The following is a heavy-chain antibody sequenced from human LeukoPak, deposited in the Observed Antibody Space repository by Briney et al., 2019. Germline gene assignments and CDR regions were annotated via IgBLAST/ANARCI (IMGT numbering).Heavy chain of an antibody. CDR1: GFTVSSYY. V-gene: IGHV3-53*04. D-gene: IGHD4-17*01. CDR3: ARGTTVNGYYGMDV. CDR2: IYSGGST. Sequence: PGGSLTLSCAVSGFTVSSYYMSWVRQAPGKGLEWVSVIYSGGSTHYADSVKGRFTISRHNSKNTLYLQMNSLRAEDTAVYYSARGTTVNGYYGMDVWGQGTTVTVSS. J-gene: IGHJ6*02.